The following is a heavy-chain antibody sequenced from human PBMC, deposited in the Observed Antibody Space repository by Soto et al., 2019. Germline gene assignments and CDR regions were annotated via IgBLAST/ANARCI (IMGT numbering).Heavy chain of an antibody. J-gene: IGHJ5*02. D-gene: IGHD4-4*01. V-gene: IGHV5-51*01. Sequence: PRESLKISCQGSGYTFPDYCIAWVRQMPGKGLVEMGFIFPSDSDTRYSPSFQGQVIISVDTSINTAYLQCTSLKASDSAIYYCARREGDYSKLDHWGHGTLVIVSS. CDR2: IFPSDSDT. CDR1: GYTFPDYC. CDR3: ARREGDYSKLDH.